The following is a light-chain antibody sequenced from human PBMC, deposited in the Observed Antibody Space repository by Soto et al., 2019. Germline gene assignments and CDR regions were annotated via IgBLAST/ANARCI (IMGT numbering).Light chain of an antibody. CDR2: AAS. CDR3: QQSYSTPRT. V-gene: IGKV1-39*01. Sequence: DIPMTQSPSSLSASVGDRVTITCRASQSISNYLNWYQQKPGKAPNLLIYAASSSQSGVPSRFSGRGSGTDFTLTISSLQPEDFATYFCQQSYSTPRTFGQGTKVEMK. CDR1: QSISNY. J-gene: IGKJ1*01.